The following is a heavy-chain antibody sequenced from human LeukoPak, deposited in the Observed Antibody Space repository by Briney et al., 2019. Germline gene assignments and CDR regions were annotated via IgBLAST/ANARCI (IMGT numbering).Heavy chain of an antibody. CDR2: IYSGCST. J-gene: IGHJ4*02. D-gene: IGHD5-12*01. CDR3: GRGYSHIDY. V-gene: IGHV3-53*04. Sequence: GGSLRLSCAASGFTVSSNFMSWVRQAPGKGLEWVSVIYSGCSTYFADSVKGRFTISRHNSKNTVYLQMNSLRAEDTAVYYCGRGYSHIDYWGQGTLVTVSS. CDR1: GFTVSSNF.